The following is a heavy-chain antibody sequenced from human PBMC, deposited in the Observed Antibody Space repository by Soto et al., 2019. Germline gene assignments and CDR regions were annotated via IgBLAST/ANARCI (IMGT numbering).Heavy chain of an antibody. CDR2: TYYRSKWYN. Sequence: SQTLSLTCAISGDSVSSNSAAWNWIRQSPSRGLEWLGRTYYRSKWYNDYAVFVKSRITINPDTSKNQFSLQLNSVTPEDTAVYYCARVIAYYDYIWGSYRFDAFDVWGQGTMVTVSS. J-gene: IGHJ3*01. V-gene: IGHV6-1*01. CDR3: ARVIAYYDYIWGSYRFDAFDV. D-gene: IGHD3-16*02. CDR1: GDSVSSNSAA.